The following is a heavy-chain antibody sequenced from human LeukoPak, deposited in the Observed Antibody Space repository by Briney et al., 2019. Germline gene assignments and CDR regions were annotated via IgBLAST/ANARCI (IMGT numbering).Heavy chain of an antibody. D-gene: IGHD2-21*02. CDR2: ISGSGGST. CDR1: GLTFSSHW. J-gene: IGHJ3*02. Sequence: GGSLRLSCAASGLTFSSHWMHWVRQAPGKGLEWVSAISGSGGSTYYADSVKGRFTISRDNSKNTLYLQMNSLRAEDTAVYYCASGCGGDCSAPRRAFDIWGQGTMVTVSS. CDR3: ASGCGGDCSAPRRAFDI. V-gene: IGHV3-23*01.